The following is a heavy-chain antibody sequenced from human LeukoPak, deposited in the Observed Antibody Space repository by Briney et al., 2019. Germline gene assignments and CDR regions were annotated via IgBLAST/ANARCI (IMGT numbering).Heavy chain of an antibody. CDR3: TTTGYSYGYGGAFDY. CDR1: GFTFSNAW. V-gene: IGHV3-15*01. D-gene: IGHD5-18*01. J-gene: IGHJ4*02. Sequence: RGSLRLSCAASGFTFSNAWMSWVRQAPGKGLEWVGRIKSKTDGGTTDYAAPVKGRFTISRDDSKNTLYLQMNSLKTEDTAVYYCTTTGYSYGYGGAFDYWGQGTLVTVSS. CDR2: IKSKTDGGTT.